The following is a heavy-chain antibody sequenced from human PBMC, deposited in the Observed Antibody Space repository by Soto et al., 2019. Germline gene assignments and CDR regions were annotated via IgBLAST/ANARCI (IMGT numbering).Heavy chain of an antibody. CDR3: ARLYSSSSPLGYYYYYMDV. CDR1: GGAFRGYY. V-gene: IGHV4-34*01. Sequence: ETLAPPYAVYGGAFRGYYLSWIRQPPGKGLEWIGEIKHSGSTTYTPPLKSRVTMSVDTSKNQFSLKLSSVTAADTAVYYCARLYSSSSPLGYYYYYMDVWGKGTTVTVS. D-gene: IGHD6-6*01. J-gene: IGHJ6*03. CDR2: IKHSGST.